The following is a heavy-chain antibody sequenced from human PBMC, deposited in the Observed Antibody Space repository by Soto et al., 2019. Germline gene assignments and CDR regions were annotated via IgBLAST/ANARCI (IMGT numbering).Heavy chain of an antibody. Sequence: SETLSLTCAVYGGSFSGYYWTWIRQPPGTGLEWIGEINHSGSTYYNPSLKSRVTISVDTSKNQFSLKLSSVTAADTAVYYCASRHCSGGSCYPMIDYWGQGTLVTVSS. V-gene: IGHV4-34*09. CDR1: GGSFSGYY. J-gene: IGHJ4*02. D-gene: IGHD2-15*01. CDR3: ASRHCSGGSCYPMIDY. CDR2: INHSGST.